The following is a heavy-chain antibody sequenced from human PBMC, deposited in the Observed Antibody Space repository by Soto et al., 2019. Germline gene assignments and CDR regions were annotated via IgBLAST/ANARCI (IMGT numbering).Heavy chain of an antibody. CDR1: GYTFTSYG. V-gene: IGHV1-18*01. J-gene: IGHJ4*02. D-gene: IGHD3-10*01. CDR2: ISAYNGNT. CDR3: ARPVIDYGSGSYYPLDY. Sequence: ASVKVSCKASGYTFTSYGISWVRQAPGQGLEWMGWISAYNGNTNYAQKLQGRVTMTTDTSTSTAYMELRSLRSDDTAVYYCARPVIDYGSGSYYPLDYWGQGTLVTVSS.